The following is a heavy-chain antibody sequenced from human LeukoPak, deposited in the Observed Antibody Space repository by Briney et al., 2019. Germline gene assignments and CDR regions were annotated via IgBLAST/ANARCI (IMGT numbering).Heavy chain of an antibody. Sequence: SVKVSCKASGGTFSSYAISRVRQAPGQGLEWMGGIIPIFGTANYAQKFQGRVTITADESTSTAYMELSSLRSEDTAVYYCARSCGGSCYSRDSSGWFHDAFDIWGQGTMVTVSS. CDR1: GGTFSSYA. D-gene: IGHD2-15*01. V-gene: IGHV1-69*01. J-gene: IGHJ3*02. CDR3: ARSCGGSCYSRDSSGWFHDAFDI. CDR2: IIPIFGTA.